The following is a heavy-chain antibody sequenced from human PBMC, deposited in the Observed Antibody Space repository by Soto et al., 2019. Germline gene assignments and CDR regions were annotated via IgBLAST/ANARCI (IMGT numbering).Heavy chain of an antibody. CDR2: ISGSGGST. CDR3: XXXXXXXXXXDY. Sequence: EVQLLESGGGLVQPGGSLRLSCAASGFTFSSYAMSWVXXXXXXXLEWVSAISGSGGSTYYADSVKGRFTISRDNSKNXLYLXVNSLXAXXXAXXXXXXXXXXXXXXDYWGQGTLVTVSS. J-gene: IGHJ4*02. V-gene: IGHV3-23*01. CDR1: GFTFSSYA.